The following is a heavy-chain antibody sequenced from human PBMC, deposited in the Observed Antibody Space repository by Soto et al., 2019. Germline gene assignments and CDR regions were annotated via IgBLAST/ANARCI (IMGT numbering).Heavy chain of an antibody. J-gene: IGHJ4*01. CDR1: GFTFHDYA. V-gene: IGHV3-9*01. CDR3: AKDIREYSSGWTYFDY. Sequence: PGGSLRLSCAASGFTFHDYAMRWVRQGQGKGLEWVSGITWNSGSIDYADSVKGRFTISRDNAKNSLYLQMNSLRPEDTALYYCAKDIREYSSGWTYFDYWGHGTLVTVSS. CDR2: ITWNSGSI. D-gene: IGHD6-19*01.